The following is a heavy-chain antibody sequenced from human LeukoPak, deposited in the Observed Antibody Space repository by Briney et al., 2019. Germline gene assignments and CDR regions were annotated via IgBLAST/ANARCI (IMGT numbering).Heavy chain of an antibody. CDR1: GFTFSRYS. CDR3: ARDVKKDYYYMDV. D-gene: IGHD2/OR15-2a*01. Sequence: GGSLRLSCAASGFTFSRYSMNWVRQAPGRGLEWVSSITNIGGYTNGADSVRGRFTISRDNDKNSLYLQMNGLRVEDTAVYYCARDVKKDYYYMDVWGKGTTVIVSS. CDR2: ITNIGGYT. J-gene: IGHJ6*03. V-gene: IGHV3-21*01.